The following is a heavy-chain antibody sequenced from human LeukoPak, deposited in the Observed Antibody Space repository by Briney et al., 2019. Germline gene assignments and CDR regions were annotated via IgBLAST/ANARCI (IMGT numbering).Heavy chain of an antibody. D-gene: IGHD6-13*01. Sequence: ASVKVSCKASGYTFTSYYMHWVRQAPGQGLEWMGIINPSGGSTSYAQKFQGRVTMTRDTSTSTVYMELSSLRSEDTAVYYCASKSTGYSSSWRLDGFDYWGQGTLVTVSS. V-gene: IGHV1-46*01. CDR1: GYTFTSYY. CDR2: INPSGGST. J-gene: IGHJ4*02. CDR3: ASKSTGYSSSWRLDGFDY.